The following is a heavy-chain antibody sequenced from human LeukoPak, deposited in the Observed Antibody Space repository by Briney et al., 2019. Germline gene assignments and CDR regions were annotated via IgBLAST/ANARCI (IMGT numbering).Heavy chain of an antibody. CDR3: ARLVGGSGWYYYYYGMDV. Sequence: SETLSLTCTVSGGSFSSHYWSWIRQPPGKGLEWIGYIYYSGSTNYNPSLKSRVTISVDTSKNQFSLKLSSVTAADTAVYYCARLVGGSGWYYYYYGMDVWGQGTTVTVSS. CDR2: IYYSGST. CDR1: GGSFSSHY. V-gene: IGHV4-59*08. D-gene: IGHD6-19*01. J-gene: IGHJ6*02.